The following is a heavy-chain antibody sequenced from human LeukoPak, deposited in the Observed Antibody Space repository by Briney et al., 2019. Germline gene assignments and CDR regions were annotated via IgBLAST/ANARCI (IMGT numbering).Heavy chain of an antibody. V-gene: IGHV3-21*01. J-gene: IGHJ4*02. CDR3: ARGLTDGSYWHLNY. D-gene: IGHD1-26*01. Sequence: SGGSLRLSCAASGFTFSSYSMNWVRQAPGKGLEWVSSISSSSSYIYYADSVKGRFTISRDNAKNSLYLQMNSLRAEDTAVYYCARGLTDGSYWHLNYWGQGTLVTVSS. CDR2: ISSSSSYI. CDR1: GFTFSSYS.